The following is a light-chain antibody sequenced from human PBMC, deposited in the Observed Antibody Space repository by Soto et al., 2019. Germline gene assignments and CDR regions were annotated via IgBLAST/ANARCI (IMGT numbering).Light chain of an antibody. J-gene: IGKJ1*01. CDR1: QTISRNF. CDR3: QKYDGSPQT. V-gene: IGKV3-20*01. CDR2: GES. Sequence: LALTQSPGTLSVSAGERATLSCRDSQTISRNFLAWYQQKPGQAPRILIYGESKRATGIPDRLSGSGSGAEFNLTISSLEPEDFGVYHCQKYDGSPQTCGQGTKVDIK.